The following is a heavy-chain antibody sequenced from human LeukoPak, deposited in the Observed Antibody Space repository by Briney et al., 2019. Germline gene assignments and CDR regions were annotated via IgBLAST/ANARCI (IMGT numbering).Heavy chain of an antibody. D-gene: IGHD1-26*01. CDR1: GFTFSSYA. J-gene: IGHJ4*02. CDR2: ISYDGSNK. V-gene: IGHV3-30*04. Sequence: GGSLRLSCAASGFTFSSYAMHRVRQAPGKGLEWVAVISYDGSNKYYADSVKGRFTISRDNSKNTLYLQMNSLRAEDTAVYYCARTSSGSSPFEYWGQGTLVTVSS. CDR3: ARTSSGSSPFEY.